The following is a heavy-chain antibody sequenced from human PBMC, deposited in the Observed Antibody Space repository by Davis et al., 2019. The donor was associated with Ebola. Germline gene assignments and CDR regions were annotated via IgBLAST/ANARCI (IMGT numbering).Heavy chain of an antibody. CDR2: IFTGDSDT. V-gene: IGHV5-51*01. J-gene: IGHJ3*02. CDR1: GNRFSSHW. CDR3: ATLRRTVTGMDDGFDI. D-gene: IGHD4-11*01. Sequence: GESLKISCQDSGNRFSSHWIAWVRQKPGKGLEWMGIIFTGDSDTRYSPSFRGQVTISADKSFKTSFLHWSSLKASDTAMYYCATLRRTVTGMDDGFDIWGQGTMVTVSP.